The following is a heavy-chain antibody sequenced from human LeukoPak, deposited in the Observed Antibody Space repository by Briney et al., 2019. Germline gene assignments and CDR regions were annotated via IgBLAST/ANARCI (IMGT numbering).Heavy chain of an antibody. Sequence: PGGSPRLSCAASGFTFSGYWMSWVRQAPGKGLEWVANIKQDGSEKYYVDSVKGRFTISRDNAKSSLYLQMNSLRAEDTAVYYCARDAVVAVAGMYYFDYWGQGTLVTVSS. CDR3: ARDAVVAVAGMYYFDY. CDR1: GFTFSGYW. V-gene: IGHV3-7*01. CDR2: IKQDGSEK. D-gene: IGHD6-19*01. J-gene: IGHJ4*02.